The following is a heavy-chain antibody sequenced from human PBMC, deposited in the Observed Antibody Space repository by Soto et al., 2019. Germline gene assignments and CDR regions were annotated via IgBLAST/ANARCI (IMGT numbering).Heavy chain of an antibody. CDR1: GGSISSYY. Sequence: SETLSLTCTVSGGSISSYYWSWIRQPPGKGLEWIGYIYYSGSTNYNPSLKSRVTISVDTSKNQFSLKLSSVTAADTAVYYCARLGSLDYMDVWGKGTTVTVSS. CDR2: IYYSGST. V-gene: IGHV4-59*08. D-gene: IGHD3-16*01. J-gene: IGHJ6*03. CDR3: ARLGSLDYMDV.